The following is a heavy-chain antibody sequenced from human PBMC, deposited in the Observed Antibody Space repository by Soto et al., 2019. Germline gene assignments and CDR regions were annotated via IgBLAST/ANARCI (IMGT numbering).Heavy chain of an antibody. Sequence: QVQLQQWGAGLLKPSETLSLTCAVYGGSFSGYYWSWIRQPPGKGLEWIGEINHSGSTNYNPSLKIRVTISADTSKNQFSLKLSSVTAADTAVYYCARAAHSITISSHDAFDIWGQGTMVTVSS. J-gene: IGHJ3*02. CDR3: ARAAHSITISSHDAFDI. D-gene: IGHD3-3*01. CDR1: GGSFSGYY. V-gene: IGHV4-34*01. CDR2: INHSGST.